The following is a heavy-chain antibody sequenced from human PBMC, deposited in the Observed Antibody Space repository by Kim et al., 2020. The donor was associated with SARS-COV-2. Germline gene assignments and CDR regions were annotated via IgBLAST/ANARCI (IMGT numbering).Heavy chain of an antibody. Sequence: SETLSLTCTVSGGSISSYYWSWIRQPAGKGLEWIGRIYTSGSTNYNPSLKSRVTMSVDTSKNQFSLKLSSVTAADTAVYYCARDRTVLRYFDWFYYGMDVWGQGPTVTVSS. CDR1: GGSISSYY. CDR3: ARDRTVLRYFDWFYYGMDV. D-gene: IGHD3-9*01. V-gene: IGHV4-4*07. J-gene: IGHJ6*02. CDR2: IYTSGST.